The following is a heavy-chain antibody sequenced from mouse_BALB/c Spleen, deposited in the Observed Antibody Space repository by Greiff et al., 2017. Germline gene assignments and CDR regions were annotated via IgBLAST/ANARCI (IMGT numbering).Heavy chain of an antibody. Sequence: VQLQQSGAELVRPGALVKLSCKASGFNIKDYYMHWVKQRPEQGLEWIGWIDPENGNTIYDPKFQGKASITADTSSNTAYLQLSSLTSEDTAVYYCARGSRPDYWGQGTTLTVSS. CDR3: ARGSRPDY. D-gene: IGHD1-1*01. V-gene: IGHV14-1*02. J-gene: IGHJ2*01. CDR2: IDPENGNT. CDR1: GFNIKDYY.